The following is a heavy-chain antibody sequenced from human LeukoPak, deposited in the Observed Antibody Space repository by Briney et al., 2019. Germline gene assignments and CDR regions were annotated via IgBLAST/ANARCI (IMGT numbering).Heavy chain of an antibody. J-gene: IGHJ3*02. D-gene: IGHD6-19*01. V-gene: IGHV4-4*07. CDR2: IYTSGST. CDR1: GGSISSYY. Sequence: PSETLSLTCTVSGGSISSYYWSWIRQPAGKGLEWIGRIYTSGSTNYNPSLKSRVTMSVDTSKNQFSLKLSSVTAADTAVYYCARDKVAGYSSGWYGAFDIWGQGTMVTVSS. CDR3: ARDKVAGYSSGWYGAFDI.